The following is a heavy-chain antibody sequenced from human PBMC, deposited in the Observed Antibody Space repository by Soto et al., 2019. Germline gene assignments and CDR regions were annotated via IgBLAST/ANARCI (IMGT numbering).Heavy chain of an antibody. V-gene: IGHV3-11*01. CDR3: ARDPYYDILTGYYIGYFDL. CDR1: GFTFSDYY. J-gene: IGHJ2*01. Sequence: LRLSCAASGFTFSDYYMSWIRQAPGKGLEWVSYISSSGSTIYYADSVKGRFTISRDNAKNSLYLQMNSLRAEDTAVYYCARDPYYDILTGYYIGYFDLWGRGTLVTVS. CDR2: ISSSGSTI. D-gene: IGHD3-9*01.